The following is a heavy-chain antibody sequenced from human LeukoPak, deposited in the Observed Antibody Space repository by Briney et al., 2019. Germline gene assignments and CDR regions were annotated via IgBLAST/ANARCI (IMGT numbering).Heavy chain of an antibody. CDR2: IYTSGST. CDR3: ARDGVSSGWYTY. J-gene: IGHJ4*02. V-gene: IGHV4-61*02. Sequence: SQTLSLTCTVSGRSISSGSYYWGWLRQPAGKGLEWIGRIYTSGSTNYNPSLKSRVTISVDTSKNQFSLKLSSVTAADTAVYYCARDGVSSGWYTYWGQGTLVTGAS. CDR1: GRSISSGSYY. D-gene: IGHD6-19*01.